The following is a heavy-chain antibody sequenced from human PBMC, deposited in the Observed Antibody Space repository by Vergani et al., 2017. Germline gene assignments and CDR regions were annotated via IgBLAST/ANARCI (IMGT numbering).Heavy chain of an antibody. D-gene: IGHD1-1*01. CDR3: TSFKWSPGPGANCIDY. CDR2: SRSKANSYAT. J-gene: IGHJ4*02. Sequence: EVQLVESGGGLVQPGGSLKLSCEDSGFTFSGSAMHWGRQASGKGLEWVGRSRSKANSYATAYAASVKGRFTSSRDDSKTTAYLQMNSLKTVDTAVYYGTSFKWSPGPGANCIDYWGQGTLVTVSS. CDR1: GFTFSGSA. V-gene: IGHV3-73*01.